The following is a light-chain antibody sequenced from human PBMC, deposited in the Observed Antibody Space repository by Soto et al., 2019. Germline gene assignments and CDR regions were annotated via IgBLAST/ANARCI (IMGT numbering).Light chain of an antibody. J-gene: IGKJ5*01. CDR1: QSVSSSY. CDR3: QQRSDWPS. V-gene: IGKV3D-20*02. CDR2: DAS. Sequence: EIVLTQSPGTLSLSPGERATLACRASQSVSSSYLAWYQQKPGQAPRLLIYDASYRATGIPARFSGGGSGTDFTITISSLEPEDFAVYYCQQRSDWPSFGQGTRLEIK.